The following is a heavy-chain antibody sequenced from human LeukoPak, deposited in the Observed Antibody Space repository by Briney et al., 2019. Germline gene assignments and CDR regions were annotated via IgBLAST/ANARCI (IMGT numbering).Heavy chain of an antibody. CDR1: GFTFSSYA. D-gene: IGHD4-17*01. CDR3: AESTYGDYFDY. Sequence: GGSLRLSCAASGFTFSSYAMSWVRQAPGKGLEWVSAISGSGGSTYYADSVKGRFTISRDNAKNSLYLQMNSLRAEDTAVYYCAESTYGDYFDYWGQGTLVTVSS. J-gene: IGHJ4*02. CDR2: ISGSGGST. V-gene: IGHV3-23*01.